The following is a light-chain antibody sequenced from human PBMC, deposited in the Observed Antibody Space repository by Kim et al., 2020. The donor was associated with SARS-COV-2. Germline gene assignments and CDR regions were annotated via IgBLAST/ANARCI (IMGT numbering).Light chain of an antibody. CDR3: QEYDNAPWT. V-gene: IGKV1-27*01. J-gene: IGKJ1*01. CDR2: DAS. Sequence: DIQMTQSPPSLSASVGDRVTITCRASQDISHYLAWYQQKVGQVPELLIYDASSLQPGVPSRFGGSGSGTDFTLTISRLQPEDVATYYCQEYDNAPWTFGQGTKV. CDR1: QDISHY.